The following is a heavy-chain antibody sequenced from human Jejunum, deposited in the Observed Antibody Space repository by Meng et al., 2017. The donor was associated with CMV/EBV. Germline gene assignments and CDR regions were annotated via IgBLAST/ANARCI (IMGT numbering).Heavy chain of an antibody. CDR1: GSVSGCNYF. Sequence: GSVSGCNYFCCSLRPPPATRLPLLAYVTFRGRTHYNPSLTSRVTISLDTSNNQVSLTLISVTAADTAPYFCARGATSASNNYPLDHWGQGILVTVSS. D-gene: IGHD1-26*01. J-gene: IGHJ4*02. CDR3: ARGATSASNNYPLDH. CDR2: VTFRGRT. V-gene: IGHV4-61*01.